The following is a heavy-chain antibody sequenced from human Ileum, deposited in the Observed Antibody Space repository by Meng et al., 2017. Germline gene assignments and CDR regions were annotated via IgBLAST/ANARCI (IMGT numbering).Heavy chain of an antibody. J-gene: IGHJ4*01. Sequence: LFECGGVVVPAVGALRLSCAASGFAFDDNTMHWVRQAPGKGLEWVSFISPTGDTKYYADSVKGRFPLSRDNSKITLFLKMNSLRAEDTAVYYCATESNFDYWGQGTLVTVSS. CDR2: ISPTGDTK. CDR1: GFAFDDNT. V-gene: IGHV3-23*01. CDR3: ATESNFDY.